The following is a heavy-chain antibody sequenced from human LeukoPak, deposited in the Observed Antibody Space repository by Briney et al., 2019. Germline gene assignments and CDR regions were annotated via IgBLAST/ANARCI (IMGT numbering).Heavy chain of an antibody. D-gene: IGHD3-22*01. CDR2: IYPGDSDT. CDR3: GRRPMTYDSSHLY. CDR1: GYSFTSYW. V-gene: IGHV5-51*01. J-gene: IGHJ4*02. Sequence: GESLKISCKGSGYSFTSYWIGWVRQLPGKGREWMGIIYPGDSDTKYRPSFQGQVTISAGKFISTPYLQWSSLEASNTAMYYSGRRPMTYDSSHLYWGQGTLVTVSS.